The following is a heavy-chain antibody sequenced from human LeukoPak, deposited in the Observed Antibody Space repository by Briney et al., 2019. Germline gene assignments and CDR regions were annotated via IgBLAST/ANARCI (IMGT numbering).Heavy chain of an antibody. J-gene: IGHJ4*02. CDR2: INPKSGDT. CDR1: GYTCTDYH. CDR3: ARIEPRWLHLDY. V-gene: IGHV1-2*02. Sequence: ASVKVSCKASGYTCTDYHIHWVRQAPGQGLEWMGWINPKSGDTDYLQKFQGRLTVTRDTSISTAYMELSRLTSDDTAMYYCARIEPRWLHLDYWGQGALVTVSS. D-gene: IGHD5-24*01.